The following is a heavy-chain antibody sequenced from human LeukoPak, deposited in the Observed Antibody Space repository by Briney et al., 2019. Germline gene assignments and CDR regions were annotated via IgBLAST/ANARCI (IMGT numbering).Heavy chain of an antibody. CDR1: GYSFTTYW. CDR2: IYPGDSEI. Sequence: GESLKISCKGSGYSFTTYWIAWVRQMPGKGLEWMGVIYPGDSEIRYSPSFQGQVTISVDKSISTAYLQWSSLKTSDTAMYYCPRRPSGGSTWFDPWGQGTLVTVSS. CDR3: PRRPSGGSTWFDP. J-gene: IGHJ5*02. V-gene: IGHV5-51*01. D-gene: IGHD2-8*02.